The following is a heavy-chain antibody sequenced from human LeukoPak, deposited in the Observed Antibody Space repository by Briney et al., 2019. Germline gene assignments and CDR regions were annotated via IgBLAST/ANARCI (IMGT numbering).Heavy chain of an antibody. CDR2: IIPIFGTA. CDR1: GGTFSSYA. V-gene: IGHV1-69*01. J-gene: IGHJ5*02. Sequence: SVKVSCKASGGTFSSYAISWVRQAPGQGLEWMGGIIPIFGTANYAQKFQGRVTITADESTSTAYMELSSLRSEDTAVYYCARDSGIAAAGTNWFDPWGQGTLVTVSS. CDR3: ARDSGIAAAGTNWFDP. D-gene: IGHD6-13*01.